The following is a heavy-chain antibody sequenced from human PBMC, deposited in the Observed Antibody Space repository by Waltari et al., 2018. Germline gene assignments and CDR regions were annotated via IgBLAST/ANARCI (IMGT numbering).Heavy chain of an antibody. CDR3: ARERLELRLGYYYYGMDV. CDR1: GYTFTSYG. V-gene: IGHV1-18*01. J-gene: IGHJ6*02. CDR2: ISAYNGNT. D-gene: IGHD1-7*01. Sequence: QVQLVQSGAEVKKPGASVKVSCKASGYTFTSYGSSRVRQAPGQRLEWMGWISAYNGNTNYAQKLQGRVTMTTDTSTSTAYMELRSLRSDDTAVYYCARERLELRLGYYYYGMDVWGQGTTVTVSS.